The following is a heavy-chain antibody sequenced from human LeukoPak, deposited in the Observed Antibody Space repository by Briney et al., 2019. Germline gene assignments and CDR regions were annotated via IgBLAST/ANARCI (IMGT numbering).Heavy chain of an antibody. CDR1: GDSISSSRHY. J-gene: IGHJ4*02. Sequence: SETLSLTCTVSGDSISSSRHYWAWIHQPPGKGLQWIGTIYYSGSTYYNPSLKSRVTISVDTSKNQFSLRLNSVTAADTAVYYCARLWSGNYIGYLDFWGQGTLATVSS. D-gene: IGHD3-10*01. V-gene: IGHV4-39*01. CDR3: ARLWSGNYIGYLDF. CDR2: IYYSGST.